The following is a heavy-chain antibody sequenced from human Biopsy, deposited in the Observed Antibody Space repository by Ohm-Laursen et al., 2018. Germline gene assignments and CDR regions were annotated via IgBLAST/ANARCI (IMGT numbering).Heavy chain of an antibody. CDR1: GDSISSYY. CDR3: ARDRGYYSDRTGTGYFDL. V-gene: IGHV4-59*01. CDR2: VYYTGCT. Sequence: SETLSLPCTVSGDSISSYYWSWIRQPPGTGLQWIVYVYYTGCTDFNPSLQSRVTISVDTSKNHFSLRLRSVTPADTAIYYCARDRGYYSDRTGTGYFDLWGRGTLVTVSS. J-gene: IGHJ2*01. D-gene: IGHD3-22*01.